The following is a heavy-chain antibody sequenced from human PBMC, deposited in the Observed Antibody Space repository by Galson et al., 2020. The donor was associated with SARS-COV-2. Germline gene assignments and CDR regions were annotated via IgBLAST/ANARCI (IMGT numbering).Heavy chain of an antibody. V-gene: IGHV4-38-2*01. Sequence: SETLSLTCAVSGYSISSGYYWGWIRQPPGKGLEWIGSIYLTGSTFYNPSLKNRVTISVDTSKNQLSLKLTSATAADTAVYFCARLDYYDNTGYKQDWYFAFWGRGTLVTVSS. CDR2: IYLTGST. CDR3: ARLDYYDNTGYKQDWYFAF. J-gene: IGHJ2*01. D-gene: IGHD3-22*01. CDR1: GYSISSGYY.